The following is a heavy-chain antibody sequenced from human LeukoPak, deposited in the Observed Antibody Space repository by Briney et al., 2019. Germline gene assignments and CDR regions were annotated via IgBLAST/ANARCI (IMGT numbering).Heavy chain of an antibody. CDR3: GADLTMVRGVPRWFDP. Sequence: SVKVSCKASGGTFSSYAISWVRQAPGQGLEWMGGIIPIFGTANYAQKFQGRVTITRDMSTSTTYMELSSLRSEDTAVYYCGADLTMVRGVPRWFDPWGQGTLVTVSS. D-gene: IGHD3-10*01. CDR1: GGTFSSYA. J-gene: IGHJ5*02. CDR2: IIPIFGTA. V-gene: IGHV1-69*05.